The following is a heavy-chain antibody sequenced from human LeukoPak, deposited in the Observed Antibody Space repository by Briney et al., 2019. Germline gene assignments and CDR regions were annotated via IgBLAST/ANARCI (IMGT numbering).Heavy chain of an antibody. Sequence: SETLSLTCAVYGGSFSGYYWSWIRQPPGRGLEWIAEINHSGSTNYNPSLKSRVTISVDTSKNQFSLKLSSVTAADTAVYYCARGGRPYYYYGMDVWGQGTTVTVSS. D-gene: IGHD6-25*01. CDR2: INHSGST. CDR3: ARGGRPYYYYGMDV. V-gene: IGHV4-34*01. J-gene: IGHJ6*02. CDR1: GGSFSGYY.